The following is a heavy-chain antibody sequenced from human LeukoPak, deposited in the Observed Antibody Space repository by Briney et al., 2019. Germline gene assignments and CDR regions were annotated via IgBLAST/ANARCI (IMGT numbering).Heavy chain of an antibody. CDR1: GFTFSSYS. CDR3: AKTSLSDASGHYYYMDV. V-gene: IGHV3-48*01. D-gene: IGHD3-3*01. CDR2: ISSSSSTI. Sequence: GSLRLSCAASGFTFSSYSMNWVRQAPGKGLEWVSYISSSSSTIYYADSVKGRFTISRDNAKNSLYLQVNNLRTEDTALYYCAKTSLSDASGHYYYMDVWGKGTTVTVSS. J-gene: IGHJ6*03.